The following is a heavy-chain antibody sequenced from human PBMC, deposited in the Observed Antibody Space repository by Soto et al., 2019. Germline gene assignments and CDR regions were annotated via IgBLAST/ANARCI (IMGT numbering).Heavy chain of an antibody. CDR2: ISHSGST. J-gene: IGHJ6*03. CDR1: GGSFSGYY. V-gene: IGHV4-34*01. D-gene: IGHD2-15*01. Sequence: PSETLSLTCAVYGGSFSGYYWSWIRQPPGKGLEWIGEISHSGSTNYNPSLKSRVTISVDTSKNQFSLKLSSVTAADTAVYYCARGRGCSGGSCYYYYYYYMDVWGKGTTVTVSS. CDR3: ARGRGCSGGSCYYYYYYYMDV.